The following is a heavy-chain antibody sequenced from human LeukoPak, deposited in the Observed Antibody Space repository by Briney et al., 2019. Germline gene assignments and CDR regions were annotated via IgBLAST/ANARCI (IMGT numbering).Heavy chain of an antibody. CDR1: GFIFSSYE. J-gene: IGHJ4*02. CDR2: ISNTGKTV. D-gene: IGHD3-10*01. V-gene: IGHV3-48*03. Sequence: PGGSLRLSCEASGFIFSSYEMNWVRQSPGKGLEWVAYISNTGKTVHYADSVKGRVTISRDSAKSSLYLQMNSLRPEDTAVYHCARGFTSLGSYYRPFYFDYWGQGTLVAVSS. CDR3: ARGFTSLGSYYRPFYFDY.